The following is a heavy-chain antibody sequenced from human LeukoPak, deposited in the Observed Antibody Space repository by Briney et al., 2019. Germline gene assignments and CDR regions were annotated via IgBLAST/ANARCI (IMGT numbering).Heavy chain of an antibody. D-gene: IGHD6-19*01. CDR2: ISNSGST. J-gene: IGHJ4*02. V-gene: IGHV4-59*12. CDR1: GGSISGYS. Sequence: SETLSLTCDVSGGSISGYSWSWIRQPPGKGLEWIGFISNSGSTNYNPSLKSRVTMSVDTSKNHFSLKLTSVTAADTAVYYCARARRQWLVGANIRGDNPPYYYDYWGQGILVTVSS. CDR3: ARARRQWLVGANIRGDNPPYYYDY.